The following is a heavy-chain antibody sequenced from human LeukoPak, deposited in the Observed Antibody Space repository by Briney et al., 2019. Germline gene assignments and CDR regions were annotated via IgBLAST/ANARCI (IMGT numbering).Heavy chain of an antibody. CDR1: GGSISSYY. CDR3: ARDSGPLEWPEL. Sequence: PSETLSLTCTVSGGSISSYYWSWLRQPPGKGLEWIGYIYYSGSTNYNPSLKSRGTISVDTSKNQFSLKLSSVSAADTAVYYCARDSGPLEWPELWGQGTLVTVSS. CDR2: IYYSGST. V-gene: IGHV4-59*01. J-gene: IGHJ4*02. D-gene: IGHD3-3*01.